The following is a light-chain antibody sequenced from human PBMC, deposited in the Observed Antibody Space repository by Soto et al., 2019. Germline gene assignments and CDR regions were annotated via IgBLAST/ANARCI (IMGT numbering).Light chain of an antibody. CDR1: QSLLYSNGETY. J-gene: IGKJ1*01. Sequence: DIVMTQTPLSLSVTPGQPASISCRSSQSLLYSNGETYLYWFLQKPGQPPQLLIDEVSKRFSGVPDRLSGSGSGTDFTLKISRVEAEDVGVYFCMQSIQVSWTFGQGTKVEIK. CDR2: EVS. CDR3: MQSIQVSWT. V-gene: IGKV2D-29*01.